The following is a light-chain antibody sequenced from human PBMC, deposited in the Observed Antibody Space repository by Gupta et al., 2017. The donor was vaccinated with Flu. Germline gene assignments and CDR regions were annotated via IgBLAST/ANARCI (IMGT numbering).Light chain of an antibody. CDR3: ATWDDSLSGAV. Sequence: QSVLTQPPSASGTPGQRVTISCSGSSSNIGSNNYVYWYQQLPGTAPKLLIYRNNQRPSGVPDRLSGSKSGTSASLAISGLRAEDEADYYCATWDDSLSGAVFGGGTKLTVL. CDR2: RNN. J-gene: IGLJ2*01. V-gene: IGLV1-47*01. CDR1: SSNIGSNNY.